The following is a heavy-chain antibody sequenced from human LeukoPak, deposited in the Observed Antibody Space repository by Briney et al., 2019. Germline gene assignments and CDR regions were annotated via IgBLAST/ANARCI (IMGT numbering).Heavy chain of an antibody. Sequence: PSETLSLTCAVYGGSFSGYYWSWIRQPPGKGLEWIGEINHSGSTNYNPSLKSRVTISVDTSKNQFSLKLSSVTAADTAVYYCARHLPYGSGHWWGTYYFVYWGQGTLVTVSS. J-gene: IGHJ4*02. D-gene: IGHD3-10*01. V-gene: IGHV4-34*01. CDR1: GGSFSGYY. CDR3: ARHLPYGSGHWWGTYYFVY. CDR2: INHSGST.